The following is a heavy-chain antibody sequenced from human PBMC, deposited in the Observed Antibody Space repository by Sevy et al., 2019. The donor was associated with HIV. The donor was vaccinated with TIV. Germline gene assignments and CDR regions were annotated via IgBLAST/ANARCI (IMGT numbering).Heavy chain of an antibody. CDR3: AKDVSAYYYDSSGLNWFDP. CDR1: GFTFDDYA. V-gene: IGHV3-9*01. Sequence: GGSLRLSCAASGFTFDDYAMHWVRQAPGKGLEWVSGISWISASIGYADSVKGRFTISRDNAKNSLYLQMNSLRAEDTAFYYCAKDVSAYYYDSSGLNWFDPWGQGALVTVSS. J-gene: IGHJ5*02. D-gene: IGHD3-22*01. CDR2: ISWISASI.